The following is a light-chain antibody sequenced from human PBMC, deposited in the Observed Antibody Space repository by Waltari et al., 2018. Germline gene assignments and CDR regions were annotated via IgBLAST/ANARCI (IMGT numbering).Light chain of an antibody. CDR3: QQYYSYPWR. CDR2: AAS. J-gene: IGKJ1*01. CDR1: QGISSY. Sequence: AIRMTQAPSSLAASTGYRVTITCRASQGISSYLAWYQQKPGKAPKLLIYAASTLQSGVPSRFSGSGSGTDFTLTISCLQSEDFATYYCQQYYSYPWRFGQGTKVEIK. V-gene: IGKV1-8*01.